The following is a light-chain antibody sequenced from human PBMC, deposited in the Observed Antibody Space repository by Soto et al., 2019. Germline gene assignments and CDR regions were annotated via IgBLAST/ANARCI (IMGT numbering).Light chain of an antibody. Sequence: EIVLTQSPATLSLSPGERATLSCRASQSVSRYLAWYQQKPGQAPRLLIYDASNRATGIPARFSGSGPGTDFTLTISSLEPEDFAGYYCQQLSNWPGTFGPGTKVDIK. J-gene: IGKJ3*01. CDR1: QSVSRY. V-gene: IGKV3-11*01. CDR2: DAS. CDR3: QQLSNWPGT.